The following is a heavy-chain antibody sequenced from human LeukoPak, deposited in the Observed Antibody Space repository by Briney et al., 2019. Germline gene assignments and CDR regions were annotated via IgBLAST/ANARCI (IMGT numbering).Heavy chain of an antibody. CDR3: ARLRVTSDRYSSSSHWFDP. V-gene: IGHV4-59*08. Sequence: SETLSLTCTVSGGSISSYYWSWIRQPPGKGLEWIGYIYYSGSTNYNPSLQSRVTISVDTSKNQFSLKLSSVTAADTAVYYCARLRVTSDRYSSSSHWFDPWGQGTLVTVSS. CDR2: IYYSGST. CDR1: GGSISSYY. J-gene: IGHJ5*02. D-gene: IGHD6-13*01.